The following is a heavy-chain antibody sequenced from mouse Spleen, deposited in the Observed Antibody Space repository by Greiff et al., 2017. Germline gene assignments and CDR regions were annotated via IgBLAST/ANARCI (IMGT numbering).Heavy chain of an antibody. Sequence: EVQVVESGGGLVKPGGSLKLSCAASGFTFSSYAMSWVRQTPEKRLEWVATISSGGGNTYYPDSVKGRFTISRDNAKNTLYLQMSSLKSEDTAMYYCASQITTVPFAYWGQGTLVTVSA. D-gene: IGHD1-1*01. CDR3: ASQITTVPFAY. CDR2: ISSGGGNT. V-gene: IGHV5-9-3*01. J-gene: IGHJ3*01. CDR1: GFTFSSYA.